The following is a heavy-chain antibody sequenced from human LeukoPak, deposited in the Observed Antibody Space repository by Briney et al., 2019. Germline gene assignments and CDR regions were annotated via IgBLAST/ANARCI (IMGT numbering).Heavy chain of an antibody. D-gene: IGHD2-15*01. CDR3: NVVGVAGRWYFDY. CDR1: GFTFSGSA. V-gene: IGHV3-73*01. Sequence: GGSLRLSCAASGFTFSGSAMHWVRQASGKGLEWVGRIRSKANSYATAYAASVKGRFTISRDDSKNTAYLQMNSLKTEDTAVYYCNVVGVAGRWYFDYWGQGTLVTVSS. CDR2: IRSKANSYAT. J-gene: IGHJ4*02.